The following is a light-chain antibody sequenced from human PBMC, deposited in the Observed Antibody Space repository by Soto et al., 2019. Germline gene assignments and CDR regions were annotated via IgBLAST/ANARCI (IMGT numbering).Light chain of an antibody. CDR1: QSISSN. CDR3: QQYVTSRRT. CDR2: GAS. J-gene: IGKJ1*01. V-gene: IGKV3-20*01. Sequence: EIVLTQSPATLSVSPGESATLSCRASQSISSNLAWYQQKPGQSPRLLIYGASSRATGVPVRFSGSGSGTDFTLTINRLEPEDFAVYYCQQYVTSRRTFGPGTKVDI.